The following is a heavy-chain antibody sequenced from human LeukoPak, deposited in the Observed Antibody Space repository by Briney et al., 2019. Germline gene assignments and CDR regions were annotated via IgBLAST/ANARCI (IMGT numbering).Heavy chain of an antibody. CDR1: GGSIRSYY. V-gene: IGHV4-59*08. CDR3: ARITMVRGVMRYGMDV. J-gene: IGHJ6*02. Sequence: PSKTLSLTCTVSGGSIRSYYWSWIRQPPGKGLEWIGYIYYSGSTNYNPSLKSRVTISVDTSKNQFSLKLSSVTAADTAVYHCARITMVRGVMRYGMDVWGQGTTVTVSS. CDR2: IYYSGST. D-gene: IGHD3-10*01.